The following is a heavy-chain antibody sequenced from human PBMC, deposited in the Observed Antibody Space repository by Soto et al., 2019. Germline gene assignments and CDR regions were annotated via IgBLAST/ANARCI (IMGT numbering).Heavy chain of an antibody. V-gene: IGHV1-69*13. CDR3: ARIPRYSFPTSDDLDS. J-gene: IGHJ4*02. CDR1: GGTFYTYT. CDR2: ITPIYPTT. Sequence: SVKVSCKASGGTFYTYTFSWVRQAPGQGLEWMGSITPIYPTTNYAEKFQGRLTVTADGSTNTAYMELNSLTSEDTAVYYCARIPRYSFPTSDDLDSWGRGTLVTVSS. D-gene: IGHD5-18*01.